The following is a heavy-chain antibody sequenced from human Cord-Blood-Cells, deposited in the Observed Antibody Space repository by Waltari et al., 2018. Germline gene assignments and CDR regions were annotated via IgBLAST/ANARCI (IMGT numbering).Heavy chain of an antibody. V-gene: IGHV4-39*01. J-gene: IGHJ3*02. CDR2: IYYSGST. Sequence: QLQLQESGPGLVKPSETLSLTCTVSGGSISSSSYYWGWIRQPPGKGLEWIGSIYYSGSTYYNPSLKSRVTISVDTSKNQFSLKLSSVTAADTAVYYCARRSITIFGVVIIGAFDIWGQGTMVTVSS. CDR3: ARRSITIFGVVIIGAFDI. CDR1: GGSISSSSYY. D-gene: IGHD3-3*01.